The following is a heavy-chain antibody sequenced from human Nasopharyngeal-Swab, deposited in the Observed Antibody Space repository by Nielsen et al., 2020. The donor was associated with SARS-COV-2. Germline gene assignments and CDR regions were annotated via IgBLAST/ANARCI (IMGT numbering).Heavy chain of an antibody. CDR3: AKEECTGISCIRGFDY. J-gene: IGHJ4*02. CDR1: GFIFSNYA. CDR2: LRYDGSNK. Sequence: GGSLRLSCAASGFIFSNYAMQWVRQAPGKGLEWVAFLRYDGSNKRYADSVKGRFTISRDNSKNALYLEMTSLRAEDPAVYYCAKEECTGISCIRGFDYWGQGTLVTVSS. V-gene: IGHV3-30*02. D-gene: IGHD2-2*01.